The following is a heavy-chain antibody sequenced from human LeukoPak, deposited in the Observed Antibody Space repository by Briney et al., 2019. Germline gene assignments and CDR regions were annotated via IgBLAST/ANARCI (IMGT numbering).Heavy chain of an antibody. Sequence: ASVKVSCKASGYTFTSYGISWVRQAPGQGLEWMGWISAYNGNTNYAQKLQGRVTMTTDTSTSTAYMELRSLRSDDTAVYYCAITMYYYDSSGYEGDDYWGQGTLVTISS. V-gene: IGHV1-18*01. CDR1: GYTFTSYG. CDR3: AITMYYYDSSGYEGDDY. J-gene: IGHJ4*02. D-gene: IGHD3-22*01. CDR2: ISAYNGNT.